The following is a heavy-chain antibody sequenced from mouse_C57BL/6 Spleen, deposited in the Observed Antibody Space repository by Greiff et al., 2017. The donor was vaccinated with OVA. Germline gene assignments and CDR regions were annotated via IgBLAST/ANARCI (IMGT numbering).Heavy chain of an antibody. J-gene: IGHJ2*01. CDR1: GYTFTSSW. CDR3: ARGGLRLNFDY. V-gene: IGHV1-61*01. D-gene: IGHD3-2*02. CDR2: IYPSDSET. Sequence: VQLQQPGAELVRPGSSVKLSCKASGYTFTSSWMDWVRQRPGQGLEWIGNIYPSDSETHYNQKFKDKATLTVDKSSSTAYMQLSSLTSEDSAVYYCARGGLRLNFDYWGQGTTLTVSS.